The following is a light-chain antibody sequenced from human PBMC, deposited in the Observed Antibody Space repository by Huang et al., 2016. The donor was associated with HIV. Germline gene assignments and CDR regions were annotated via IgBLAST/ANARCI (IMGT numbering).Light chain of an antibody. CDR3: QQYNDYPIT. J-gene: IGKJ5*01. V-gene: IGKV1-16*01. Sequence: KPGKAPKCLIYDGSTLQNGVPSRFSGSESGTDFTLAISSLQPEDFATYYCQQYNDYPITFGQGTRLEIK. CDR2: DGS.